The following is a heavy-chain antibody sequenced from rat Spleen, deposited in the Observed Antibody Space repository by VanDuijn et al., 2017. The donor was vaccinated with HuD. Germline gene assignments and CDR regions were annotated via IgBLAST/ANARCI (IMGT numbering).Heavy chain of an antibody. CDR1: GFTVSDYY. D-gene: IGHD4-3*01. Sequence: EVQLVESGGGLVQPGGSLKLSCAASGFTVSDYYMAWVRQAPTEGLEWVATFSYDGSTTYYRDSVKGRFTISRDNGKNTLYLQMDSLRSDDTATYYCATEELGRGYFDYWGQGVMVTVSS. CDR2: FSYDGSTT. J-gene: IGHJ2*01. V-gene: IGHV5-20*01. CDR3: ATEELGRGYFDY.